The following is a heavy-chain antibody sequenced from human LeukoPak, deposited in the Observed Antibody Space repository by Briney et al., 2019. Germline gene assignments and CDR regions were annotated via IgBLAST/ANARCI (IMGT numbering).Heavy chain of an antibody. CDR1: GGSFSGYY. J-gene: IGHJ3*02. Sequence: SETLSLTCAVYGGSFSGYYWSWLRQPPGKGLEWIGEINHSGSTNYNPSLKSRVTISVDTSKNQFSLKLSSVTAADTAVYYCARTIDSGSSRYAFDIWGQGTMVTVSS. D-gene: IGHD1-26*01. CDR2: INHSGST. CDR3: ARTIDSGSSRYAFDI. V-gene: IGHV4-34*01.